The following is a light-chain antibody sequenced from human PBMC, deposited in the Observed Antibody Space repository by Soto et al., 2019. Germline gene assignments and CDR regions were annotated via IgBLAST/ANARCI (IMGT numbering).Light chain of an antibody. V-gene: IGLV2-14*01. CDR2: EVT. CDR1: SSDIGPYNY. CDR3: SSYSSSATPYV. Sequence: QSALTQPASVSGSPGQSITISCIGTSSDIGPYNYVSWYQQHPDKAPKLILYEVTNRPSGASDRFSGSKSGNAAFLTISGLXAEDEAVYYCSSYSSSATPYVFGTGTKVTVL. J-gene: IGLJ1*01.